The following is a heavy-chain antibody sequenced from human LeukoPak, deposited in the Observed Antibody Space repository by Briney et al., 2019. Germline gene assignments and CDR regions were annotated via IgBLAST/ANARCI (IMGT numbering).Heavy chain of an antibody. CDR1: GFTFSNYA. J-gene: IGHJ4*02. CDR2: ISWSSLTT. D-gene: IGHD6-19*01. Sequence: GGSLRLSCVASGFTFSNYALSWVRQAPGRGLEWVSLISWSSLTTEYADSVKGRFTVSRDNSKNTLSLQMNSLNADDTAVYYCAKHVRTSVWFFDSWGQGTLVTVSS. CDR3: AKHVRTSVWFFDS. V-gene: IGHV3-23*01.